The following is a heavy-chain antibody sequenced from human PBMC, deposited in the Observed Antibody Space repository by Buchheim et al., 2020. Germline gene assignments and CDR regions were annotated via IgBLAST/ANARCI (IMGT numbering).Heavy chain of an antibody. D-gene: IGHD2-2*01. CDR1: GFTFSSYG. CDR2: ISDDANNK. J-gene: IGHJ6*02. CDR3: AKQSRPYQLLFGMDV. Sequence: QVQLVESGGGVVQPGRSMRLSCAASGFTFSSYGMHWVRQAPGKGLEWVAVISDDANNKYYADSVQGRFTISRDNSKNTLYLQMNSLRAEDTAVYYCAKQSRPYQLLFGMDVWGQGTT. V-gene: IGHV3-30*18.